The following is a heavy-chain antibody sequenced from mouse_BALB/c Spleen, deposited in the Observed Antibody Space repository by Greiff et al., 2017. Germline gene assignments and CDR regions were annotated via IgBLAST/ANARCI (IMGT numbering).Heavy chain of an antibody. CDR2: IRNKANGYTT. V-gene: IGHV7-3*02. D-gene: IGHD2-3*01. Sequence: EVQLVESGGGLVQPGGSLRLSCATSGFTFTDYYMSWVRQPPGKALEWLGFIRNKANGYTTEYSASVKGRFTISRDNSQSILYLQMNTLRAEDSATYYCARMRDGVDYWGQGTTLTVSS. J-gene: IGHJ2*01. CDR1: GFTFTDYY. CDR3: ARMRDGVDY.